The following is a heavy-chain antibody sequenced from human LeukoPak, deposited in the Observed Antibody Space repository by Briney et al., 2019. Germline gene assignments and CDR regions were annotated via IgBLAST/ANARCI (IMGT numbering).Heavy chain of an antibody. J-gene: IGHJ4*02. CDR2: IYYSGST. V-gene: IGHV4-59*01. Sequence: PSETLSLTCTVSGGSISSYYWSWIRQPPGKGLEWIGYIYYSGSTNYNPSLKSRVTISVDTSKNQFSLKLSSVTAADTAVHYCARDQGRHSFDYWGQGTLVTVSS. CDR1: GGSISSYY. D-gene: IGHD6-6*01. CDR3: ARDQGRHSFDY.